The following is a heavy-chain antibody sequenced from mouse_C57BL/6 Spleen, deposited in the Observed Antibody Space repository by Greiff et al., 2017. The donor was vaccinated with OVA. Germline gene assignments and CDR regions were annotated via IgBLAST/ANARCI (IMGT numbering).Heavy chain of an antibody. CDR1: GFTFSSYA. V-gene: IGHV5-4*03. Sequence: EVMLVESGGGLVKPGGSLKLSCAASGFTFSSYAMSWVRQTPEKRLEWVATISDGGSYTYYPDNVKGRFTISRDNAKNNLYLQMSHLKSEDTAMYYCARGRRDGYDYWGQGTTLTVSS. CDR3: ARGRRDGYDY. CDR2: ISDGGSYT. J-gene: IGHJ2*01. D-gene: IGHD2-3*01.